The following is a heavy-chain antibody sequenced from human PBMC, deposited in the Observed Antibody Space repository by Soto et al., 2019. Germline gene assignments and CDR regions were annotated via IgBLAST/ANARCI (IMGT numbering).Heavy chain of an antibody. Sequence: GGSLRLSCAASGFTFSSYGMHWVRQAPGKGLEWVAVISYDGSNKYYADSVKGRFTISRDNSKNTLYLQMNSLRAEDTAVYYCATDGFLEWLFLDYWGPGTLVTVSS. D-gene: IGHD3-3*01. CDR3: ATDGFLEWLFLDY. CDR1: GFTFSSYG. CDR2: ISYDGSNK. J-gene: IGHJ4*02. V-gene: IGHV3-30*03.